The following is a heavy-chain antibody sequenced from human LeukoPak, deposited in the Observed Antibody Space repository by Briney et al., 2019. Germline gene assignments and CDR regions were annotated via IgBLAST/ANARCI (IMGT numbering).Heavy chain of an antibody. J-gene: IGHJ4*02. Sequence: SVKVSCKASGGTFSSYAISWVRQAPGQGLEWMGRIIPTLGIANYAQKFQGRVTITADKSTSTAYMELSSLRSEDTAVYYCARVIVGATGYYFDYWGQGTLVTVSS. CDR1: GGTFSSYA. D-gene: IGHD1-26*01. V-gene: IGHV1-69*04. CDR2: IIPTLGIA. CDR3: ARVIVGATGYYFDY.